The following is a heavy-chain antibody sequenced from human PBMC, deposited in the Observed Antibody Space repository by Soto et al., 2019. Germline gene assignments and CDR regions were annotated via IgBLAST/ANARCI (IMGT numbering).Heavy chain of an antibody. CDR3: ALVTYYYDSSGYPS. CDR2: INAGNGNT. J-gene: IGHJ5*02. CDR1: GYTFTSYA. V-gene: IGHV1-3*01. D-gene: IGHD3-22*01. Sequence: ASVKVSCKASGYTFTSYAMHWVRQAPGQRLEWMGWINAGNGNTKYSQKFQGRVTITRDTSASTAYMALSSLRSEDTDVYYCALVTYYYDSSGYPSWGQGTLVTVSS.